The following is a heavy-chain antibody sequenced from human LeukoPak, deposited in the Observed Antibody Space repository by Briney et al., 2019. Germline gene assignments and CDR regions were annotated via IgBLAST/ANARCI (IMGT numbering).Heavy chain of an antibody. J-gene: IGHJ6*03. Sequence: LSKTLSLTCTVSGGSITNNNCYWGWVRQPPGKGLAWIASIYYSVSSYYNTSLKSLVTISVDKSKNQFSLKLSSVTAADTAVYYCSGSYIYYYYYYMDVWGKGTTVTISS. CDR1: GGSITNNNCY. D-gene: IGHD1-26*01. V-gene: IGHV4-39*07. CDR3: SGSYIYYYYYYMDV. CDR2: IYYSVSS.